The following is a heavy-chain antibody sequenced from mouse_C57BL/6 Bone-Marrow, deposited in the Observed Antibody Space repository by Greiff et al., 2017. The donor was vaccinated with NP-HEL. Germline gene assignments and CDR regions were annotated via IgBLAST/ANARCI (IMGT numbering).Heavy chain of an antibody. CDR1: GFTFSDYY. J-gene: IGHJ3*01. Sequence: EVMLVESGGGLVQPGGSLKLSCAASGFTFSDYYMYWVRQTPEKRLEWVAYISNGGGSTYYLDTVKGRFTISRDNAKNTLYLQMSRLKSEDTAMYYCARLDGNYCFAYWGQGTLVTVSA. CDR2: ISNGGGST. CDR3: ARLDGNYCFAY. D-gene: IGHD2-1*01. V-gene: IGHV5-12*01.